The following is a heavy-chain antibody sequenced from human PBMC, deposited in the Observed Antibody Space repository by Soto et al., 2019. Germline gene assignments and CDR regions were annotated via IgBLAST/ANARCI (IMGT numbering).Heavy chain of an antibody. V-gene: IGHV1-69*12. D-gene: IGHD6-13*01. Sequence: QVQLVQSGAEVKKPGSSVKVSCKASGGTFGIYAITWVRQAPGQGLEWMGGIIAFSDIVNYTQKLHGRVTITADESTSTPYPDLSSLRSDDTAVYYCARSLYSSSWYHSGNSYYYYGMDVWGQGTTVTVSS. CDR2: IIAFSDIV. J-gene: IGHJ6*02. CDR3: ARSLYSSSWYHSGNSYYYYGMDV. CDR1: GGTFGIYA.